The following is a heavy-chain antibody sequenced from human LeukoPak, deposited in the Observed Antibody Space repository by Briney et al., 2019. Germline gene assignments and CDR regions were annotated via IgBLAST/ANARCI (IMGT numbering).Heavy chain of an antibody. D-gene: IGHD3-22*01. V-gene: IGHV3-30*04. CDR2: ISYDGSNK. Sequence: GSSLRLSCAASGFTFSSYAMHWVRQAPGKGLEGVAVISYDGSNKYYADSVKGRFTISRDNSKNTLYLQMNSLRAEDTAVYYCARPNYYDSSGVVGYWGQGALVTVSS. J-gene: IGHJ4*02. CDR1: GFTFSSYA. CDR3: ARPNYYDSSGVVGY.